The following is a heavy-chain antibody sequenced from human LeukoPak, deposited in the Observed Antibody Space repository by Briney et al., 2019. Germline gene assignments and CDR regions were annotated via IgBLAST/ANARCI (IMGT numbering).Heavy chain of an antibody. CDR1: GFTFSRYA. V-gene: IGHV3-23*01. CDR2: ISGTNGNT. Sequence: GGSLRLSCGASGFTFSRYAMSWVRQAPGKGLEWVSGISGTNGNTYYADSVEGRFTISRDNSKNTVYLQMNSLRAEDTALYYCAKDWEAVSGTPTAIDYWGRGTLVTVSS. D-gene: IGHD6-19*01. CDR3: AKDWEAVSGTPTAIDY. J-gene: IGHJ4*02.